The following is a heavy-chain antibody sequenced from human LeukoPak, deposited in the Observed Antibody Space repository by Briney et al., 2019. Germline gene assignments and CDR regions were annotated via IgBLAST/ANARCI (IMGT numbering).Heavy chain of an antibody. CDR3: ARDPDYGDPE. CDR2: ITSSGSIT. CDR1: GFTFSDHY. J-gene: IGHJ4*02. D-gene: IGHD4-17*01. V-gene: IGHV3-11*01. Sequence: GGSLRLSCTASGFTFSDHYMSWFRLSPGKGLEWLSYITSSGSITDYADSVKGRFTISRDNAKNTMFLQVNSLRPEDTAVYYCARDPDYGDPEWGQGTLVTVSS.